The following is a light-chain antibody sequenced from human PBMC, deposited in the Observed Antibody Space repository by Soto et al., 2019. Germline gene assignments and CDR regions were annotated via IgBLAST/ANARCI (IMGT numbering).Light chain of an antibody. J-gene: IGKJ1*01. CDR2: DAS. CDR3: QQYNSFRT. CDR1: QSISSW. Sequence: IQMTQSPSTLSASVLDIFTITCRASQSISSWLAWYQQKPGKAPKLLIYDASSLESGVPSRFSGSGSGTEFTLTISSLQPDDFATYYCQQYNSFRTFGQGTKVDIK. V-gene: IGKV1-5*01.